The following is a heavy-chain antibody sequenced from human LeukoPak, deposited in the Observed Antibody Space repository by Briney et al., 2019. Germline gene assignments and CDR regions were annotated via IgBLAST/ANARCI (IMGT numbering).Heavy chain of an antibody. CDR2: IYYSGST. J-gene: IGHJ4*02. Sequence: PSETLSLTCTVSGGSISSSSYYWGWLRQPPGKGLEWIGSIYYSGSTYYNPSLKSRVTISVDTSKNQFSLKLSSVTAADTAVYYCAREEADILTGYYILWGQGTLVTVSS. CDR1: GGSISSSSYY. V-gene: IGHV4-39*07. CDR3: AREEADILTGYYIL. D-gene: IGHD3-9*01.